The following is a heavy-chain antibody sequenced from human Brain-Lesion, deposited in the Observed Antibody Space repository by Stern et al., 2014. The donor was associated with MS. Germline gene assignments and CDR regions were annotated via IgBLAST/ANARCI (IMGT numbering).Heavy chain of an antibody. V-gene: IGHV4-39*01. J-gene: IGHJ5*02. CDR2: IYYSGNT. CDR3: AGEEDIRYCSGGSCTGNWFDP. Sequence: VQLVESGPGLVKPSETLSLTCTVAGGSVSSTSYAWAWIRQPPGKGLEWIGAIYYSGNTYYSPSLQSRLTISLDTSKNQFPLPRGSVTAADTAVYYCAGEEDIRYCSGGSCTGNWFDPWGQGTLVTVSS. CDR1: GGSVSSTSYA. D-gene: IGHD2-15*01.